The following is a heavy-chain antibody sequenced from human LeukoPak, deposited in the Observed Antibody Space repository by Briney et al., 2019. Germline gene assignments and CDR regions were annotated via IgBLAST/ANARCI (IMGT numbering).Heavy chain of an antibody. CDR2: INHSGST. J-gene: IGHJ4*02. V-gene: IGHV4-34*01. Sequence: PSETLSLTCAVYGGSFSGYYWSWIRQPPGKGLEWIGEINHSGSTNYNPSLKSRVTISVDTSKNQFSLKLSSVTAADTAVCYCARGPQLGYWGQGTLVTVSS. CDR3: ARGPQLGY. CDR1: GGSFSGYY. D-gene: IGHD2-2*01.